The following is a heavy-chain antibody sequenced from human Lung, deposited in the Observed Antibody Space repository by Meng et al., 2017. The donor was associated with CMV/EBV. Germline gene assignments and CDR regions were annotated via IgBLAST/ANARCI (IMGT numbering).Heavy chain of an antibody. CDR3: VYRRLYRGNYLVNF. Sequence: SGCSISTYYWSWFRQAPGKGLEWSDRMKSKADGGTTDYAAHVKGRFTIPRDDSKNTLYLQMNSLKTEDTAVYFCVYRRLYRGNYLVNFWGQGTXVTVSS. CDR2: MKSKADGGTT. CDR1: GCSISTYY. J-gene: IGHJ4*01. D-gene: IGHD1-26*01. V-gene: IGHV3-15*01.